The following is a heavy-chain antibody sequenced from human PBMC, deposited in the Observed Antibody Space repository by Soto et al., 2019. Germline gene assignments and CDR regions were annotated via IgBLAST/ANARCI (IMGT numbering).Heavy chain of an antibody. D-gene: IGHD2-2*02. CDR3: ARDPRGRSPNTPYYYYGMDV. CDR2: IIPMFGKA. Sequence: QVQLVQSGAEVKKPGSSVKVSCKASGGPFSSYAISWVRRPPGQGLEWMGGIIPMFGKANYAQKFQGRVTITADESTSTAYMELSSLRSEDTAVYYCARDPRGRSPNTPYYYYGMDVWGQGTTVTVSS. V-gene: IGHV1-69*01. CDR1: GGPFSSYA. J-gene: IGHJ6*02.